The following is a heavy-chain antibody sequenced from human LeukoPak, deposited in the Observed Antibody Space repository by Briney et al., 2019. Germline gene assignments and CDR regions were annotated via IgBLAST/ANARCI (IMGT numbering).Heavy chain of an antibody. D-gene: IGHD3-10*01. J-gene: IGHJ4*02. CDR2: IYYSGST. CDR1: GGSISSYY. Sequence: PSETLSLTCTVSGGSISSYYWSWIRQPPGKGLEWVGYIYYSGSTNYNPSLKSRVTISVDTSKNQFSLKLSSVTAADTAVYYCARGFGYYYGSGIERRLDYWGQGTLVTVSS. V-gene: IGHV4-59*12. CDR3: ARGFGYYYGSGIERRLDY.